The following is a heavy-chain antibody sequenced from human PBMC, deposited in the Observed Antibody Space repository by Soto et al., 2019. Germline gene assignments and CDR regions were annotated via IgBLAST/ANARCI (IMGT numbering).Heavy chain of an antibody. CDR3: ATGSLVEMATINAFDI. CDR2: INHSGST. V-gene: IGHV4-34*01. CDR1: GGSFSGYY. J-gene: IGHJ3*02. D-gene: IGHD5-12*01. Sequence: SETLSLTCAVYGGSFSGYYWSWIRQPPGKGLEWIGEINHSGSTNYNQSLKIRVTISVDTSKNQFSLKLSSVTAADTAVYYCATGSLVEMATINAFDIWGQGTMVTVSS.